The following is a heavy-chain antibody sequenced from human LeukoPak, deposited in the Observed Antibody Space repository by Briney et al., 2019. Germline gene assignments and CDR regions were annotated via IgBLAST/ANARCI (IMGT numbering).Heavy chain of an antibody. CDR1: GYTFTNYG. J-gene: IGHJ6*02. CDR3: ARASVYYDFWSGYYTGMAYYYGMDV. CDR2: ISAYNGNT. Sequence: ASVKVSCKASGYTFTNYGISWVRQAPGQGLEWMGWISAYNGNTNYAQKLQGRVTMTTDTSTSTAYMELRSLRSDDTAVYYCARASVYYDFWSGYYTGMAYYYGMDVWGQGTTVTVSS. D-gene: IGHD3-3*01. V-gene: IGHV1-18*01.